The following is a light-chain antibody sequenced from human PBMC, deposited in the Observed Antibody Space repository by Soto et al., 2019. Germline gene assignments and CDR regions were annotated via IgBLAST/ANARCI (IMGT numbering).Light chain of an antibody. CDR2: LGS. CDR3: MQGLQSLPT. CDR1: QSLLHSDGYNY. J-gene: IGKJ3*01. V-gene: IGKV2-28*01. Sequence: DIVMTQSPLSLPVTPGEPASISCRSSQSLLHSDGYNYLDWYVQKPGQSPRLLIYLGSKRASGIPDRLSGSGSVTDFKLKISRVEADDVGVYYCMQGLQSLPTFGPGTKVDIK.